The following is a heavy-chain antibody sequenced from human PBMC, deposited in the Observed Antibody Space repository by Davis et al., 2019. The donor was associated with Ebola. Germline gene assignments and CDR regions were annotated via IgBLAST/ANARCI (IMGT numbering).Heavy chain of an antibody. Sequence: GESLKISCSASGFTFSTYSMNWVRQAPGKGLEWVSHISGATSAIEYAESVKGRFTISRDNSKNTSYLQMNSLSGDDTALYYCATCGFCVSTSGVDYWGQGTLVTVSS. CDR1: GFTFSTYS. CDR2: ISGATSAI. V-gene: IGHV3-48*01. CDR3: ATCGFCVSTSGVDY. D-gene: IGHD5/OR15-5a*01. J-gene: IGHJ4*02.